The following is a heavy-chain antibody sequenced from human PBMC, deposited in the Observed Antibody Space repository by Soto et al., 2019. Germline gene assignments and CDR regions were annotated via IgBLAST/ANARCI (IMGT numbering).Heavy chain of an antibody. CDR1: GYTFTSYG. Sequence: ASVKVSCKASGYTFTSYGISWVRQAPGQGLEWMGWISAYNGNTNYAQKLQGRVTMTTDTSTSTAYMELRSLRSDDTAVYYCARQNTVTTAGYFDYWGQGTLVTVSS. V-gene: IGHV1-18*01. J-gene: IGHJ4*02. D-gene: IGHD4-17*01. CDR3: ARQNTVTTAGYFDY. CDR2: ISAYNGNT.